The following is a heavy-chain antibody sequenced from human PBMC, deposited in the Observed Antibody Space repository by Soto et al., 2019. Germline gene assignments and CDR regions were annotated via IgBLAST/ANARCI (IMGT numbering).Heavy chain of an antibody. V-gene: IGHV4-34*01. CDR2: MSHSGGS. CDR1: GGSVSSSSNYY. Sequence: QVQLQQWGAGLLKPSETLSLTCAVYGGSVSSSSNYYWSWIRQPPGKGLEWIGEMSHSGGSHFNPSLKSRVTISVDTSKNQFSLKMSSVTVADTALYYCARVERGTATTVVDAFDIWGPGTMVTVSS. D-gene: IGHD1-1*01. J-gene: IGHJ3*02. CDR3: ARVERGTATTVVDAFDI.